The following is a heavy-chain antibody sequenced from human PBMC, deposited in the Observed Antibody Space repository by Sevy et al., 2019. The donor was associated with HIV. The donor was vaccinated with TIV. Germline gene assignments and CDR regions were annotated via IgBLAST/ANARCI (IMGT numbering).Heavy chain of an antibody. CDR2: TYYRSKWYN. CDR3: ARDRWELLHNYFDY. V-gene: IGHV6-1*01. CDR1: GDSVASNSAA. D-gene: IGHD1-26*01. J-gene: IGHJ4*02. Sequence: SQTLSLTCAISGDSVASNSAAWNWIRQSPSRDLEWLGRTYYRSKWYNDYAVSVKSRITINPDTSKNQFYLQLNSVAPEDTAVYYCARDRWELLHNYFDYWGQGTLVTVSS.